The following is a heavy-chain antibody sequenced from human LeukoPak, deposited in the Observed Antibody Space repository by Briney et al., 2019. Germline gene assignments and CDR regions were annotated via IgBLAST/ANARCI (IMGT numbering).Heavy chain of an antibody. CDR1: GGSFSGYY. CDR2: INHSGST. J-gene: IGHJ4*02. V-gene: IGHV4-34*01. D-gene: IGHD6-13*01. Sequence: SETLSLTCAVYGGSFSGYYWSWIRQPPGKGLEWLGEINHSGSTNYNPSLKSRVTISVDTSKNQFSLKLSSVTAADTAVYYCGRGGIAAAASGIDYWGQGTLVAVSS. CDR3: GRGGIAAAASGIDY.